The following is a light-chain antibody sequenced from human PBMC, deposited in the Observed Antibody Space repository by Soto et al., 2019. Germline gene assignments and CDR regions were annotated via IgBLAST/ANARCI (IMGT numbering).Light chain of an antibody. Sequence: QSALTQPASVSGSPGQSITISCTGTSSDVGGYNYVSWYQQHPGKAPKLMIYEVSDRPSGVSNRFSGSKSGNMASLTISGLQAEDEADYYCSSYTSSRTLVFGGGTQLTVL. CDR2: EVS. V-gene: IGLV2-14*01. CDR1: SSDVGGYNY. J-gene: IGLJ2*01. CDR3: SSYTSSRTLV.